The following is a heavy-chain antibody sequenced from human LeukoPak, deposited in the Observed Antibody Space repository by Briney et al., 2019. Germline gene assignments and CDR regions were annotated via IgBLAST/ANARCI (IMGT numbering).Heavy chain of an antibody. V-gene: IGHV3-20*03. D-gene: IGHD6-13*01. CDR1: GFTFDDYG. J-gene: IGHJ4*02. CDR2: INWNGGST. Sequence: GGSLRLSYAASGFTFDDYGMSWVRQAPGKGLEWVSGINWNGGSTGYADSVKGRFTISRDNAKNSLYLQMNSLRAEDTALYYCARDGIAAAEDYWGQGTLVTVSS. CDR3: ARDGIAAAEDY.